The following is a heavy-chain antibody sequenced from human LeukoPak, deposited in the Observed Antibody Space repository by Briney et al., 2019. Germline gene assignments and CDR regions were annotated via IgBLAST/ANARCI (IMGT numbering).Heavy chain of an antibody. D-gene: IGHD3-10*01. CDR1: GGSISSYY. Sequence: PSETLSLTCTVSGGSISSYYWSWIRQPPGKGLEWIGYIYYSGSTNYNPSLKSRVTISVDTSKNQFSLKLSSVTAADTAVYYCARDDTMVAFDIWGQGTMVTVSS. J-gene: IGHJ3*02. CDR3: ARDDTMVAFDI. CDR2: IYYSGST. V-gene: IGHV4-59*01.